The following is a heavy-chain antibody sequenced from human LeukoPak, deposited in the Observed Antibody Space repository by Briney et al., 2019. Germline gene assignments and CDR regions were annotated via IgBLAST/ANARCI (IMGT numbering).Heavy chain of an antibody. CDR1: GFSFSSYA. CDR3: AKGQGITIFGVVWFDP. Sequence: GGSLRLSCAISGFSFSSYAMSWVRLAPGKGLEWGSYISDSGGRTYYADSVKGRFTISRDNSKDTLYLQMNSLRAEDTAVYYCAKGQGITIFGVVWFDPWGQGTLVTVSS. D-gene: IGHD3-3*01. CDR2: ISDSGGRT. J-gene: IGHJ5*02. V-gene: IGHV3-23*01.